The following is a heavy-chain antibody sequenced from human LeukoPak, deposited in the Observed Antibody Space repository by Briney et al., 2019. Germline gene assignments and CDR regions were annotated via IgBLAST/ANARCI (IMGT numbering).Heavy chain of an antibody. J-gene: IGHJ5*02. V-gene: IGHV3-7*01. CDR1: GFTFSSSW. Sequence: GGSLRLSCVASGFTFSSSWMSWVRQGPGKGLEWVASINQDEIHYVDAVRGRFTISRDNAKNSLYLQMNSLTADDTAVYYCARVGIAARTLYNWFDPWGQGTLVTVSS. D-gene: IGHD6-6*01. CDR3: ARVGIAARTLYNWFDP. CDR2: INQDEI.